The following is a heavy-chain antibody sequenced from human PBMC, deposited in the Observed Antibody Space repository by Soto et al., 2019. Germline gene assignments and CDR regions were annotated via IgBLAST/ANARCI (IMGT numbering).Heavy chain of an antibody. CDR2: TYYRSKWYN. Sequence: PSQTLSLTCAISGDSVSSNSAAWNWIRQSPSRGLEWLGRTYYRSKWYNDYAVSVKSRITINPDTSKNQFSLQLNSVTPEDTAVYYCAREAVNYDSSGYTPDDAFDIWGQGTMVT. CDR1: GDSVSSNSAA. CDR3: AREAVNYDSSGYTPDDAFDI. D-gene: IGHD3-22*01. J-gene: IGHJ3*02. V-gene: IGHV6-1*01.